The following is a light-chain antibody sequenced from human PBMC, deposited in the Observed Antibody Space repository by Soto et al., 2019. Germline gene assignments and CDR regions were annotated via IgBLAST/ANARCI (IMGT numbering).Light chain of an antibody. J-gene: IGKJ4*01. CDR3: QQRKNWPFT. CDR1: QSVSSY. CDR2: DAS. Sequence: EIVLTQSPVTLSLSPGERATLSCRASQSVSSYLGWYQQKPGQAPRLLIYDASNRATGIPARFSGSGSGTDFTLTISSLEPEDFAVYYCQQRKNWPFTFGGGTKVEIK. V-gene: IGKV3-11*01.